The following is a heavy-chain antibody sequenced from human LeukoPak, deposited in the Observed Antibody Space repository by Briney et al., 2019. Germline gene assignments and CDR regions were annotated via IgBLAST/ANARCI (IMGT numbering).Heavy chain of an antibody. CDR2: IIPPFGTE. J-gene: IGHJ4*02. CDR3: ASAPSGFAGELSS. CDR1: GGTFSSYA. V-gene: IGHV1-69*05. D-gene: IGHD3-16*02. Sequence: ASVKVSCKASGGTFSSYAISWVRQAPGQGFEWMGGIIPPFGTENYPQKFQGRVTITTDEVTNTAYMELRSLRSDDTAVYYCASAPSGFAGELSSWGQGTLVTVSS.